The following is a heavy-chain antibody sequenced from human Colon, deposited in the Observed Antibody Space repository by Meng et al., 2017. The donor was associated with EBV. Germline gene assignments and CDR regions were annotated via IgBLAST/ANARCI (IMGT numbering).Heavy chain of an antibody. V-gene: IGHV4-4*02. CDR2: IYHSGST. Sequence: VRLEESVHGMGKLSDTPSPTCAVSGGSISSVYWWTWVRQSPGKGLEWIGEIYHSGSTNYNPSLKSRVTISVDKSKNQFSLKLTSVTAADTAVYYCARGGYYSFDYWGQRTLVTVSS. D-gene: IGHD5-18*01. CDR1: GGSISSVYW. J-gene: IGHJ4*02. CDR3: ARGGYYSFDY.